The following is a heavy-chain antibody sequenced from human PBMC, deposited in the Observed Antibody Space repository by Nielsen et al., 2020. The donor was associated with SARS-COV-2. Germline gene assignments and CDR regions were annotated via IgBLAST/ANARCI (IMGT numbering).Heavy chain of an antibody. Sequence: ASVKVSCKASGYTFTDYYIHWVRQAPGQGLEWMGRINPYSGGTNYAEKFQGRVSMTRDTSITTAYMELTRLRSDDTAVYYCARYDFWSGYALEMDVWGQGTTVTVSS. CDR1: GYTFTDYY. D-gene: IGHD3-3*01. CDR2: INPYSGGT. CDR3: ARYDFWSGYALEMDV. J-gene: IGHJ6*02. V-gene: IGHV1-2*06.